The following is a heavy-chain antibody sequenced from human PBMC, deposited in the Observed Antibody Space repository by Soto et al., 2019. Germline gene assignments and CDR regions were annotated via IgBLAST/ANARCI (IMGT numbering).Heavy chain of an antibody. V-gene: IGHV3-74*01. J-gene: IGHJ4*02. CDR3: ARTSPFDY. CDR1: GFSFRSYW. CDR2: INGDGSST. Sequence: PGGSQRVSCAAAGFSFRSYWRHWVRRAPGKGLVWVSRINGDGSSTHYADSVKGRFTISRDNAKSTLYLQMNSLRGEDTAVYYCARTSPFDYWGQGALVTVSS.